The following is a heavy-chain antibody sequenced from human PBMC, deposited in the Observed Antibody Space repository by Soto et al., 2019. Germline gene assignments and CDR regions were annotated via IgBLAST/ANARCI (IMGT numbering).Heavy chain of an antibody. Sequence: QVQLQQWGAGLLKPSETLSLTCAVYGGSFSGYYWSWIRQPPGKGLEWIGEINHSGSTNYNPSLKSRVTISVDTSKNQFSLKLSSVTAADTAVYYCARVAYSYGYRDWGQGTLVTVFS. V-gene: IGHV4-34*01. CDR2: INHSGST. D-gene: IGHD5-18*01. J-gene: IGHJ4*02. CDR3: ARVAYSYGYRD. CDR1: GGSFSGYY.